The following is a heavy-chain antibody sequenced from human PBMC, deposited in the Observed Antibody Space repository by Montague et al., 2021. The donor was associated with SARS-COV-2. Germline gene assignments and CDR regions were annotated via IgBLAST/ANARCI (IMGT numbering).Heavy chain of an antibody. CDR3: ASPTYYYDSSGYDGFDT. CDR2: IYYTGST. CDR1: GGSIISTSSY. J-gene: IGHJ3*02. D-gene: IGHD3-22*01. V-gene: IGHV4-39*01. Sequence: SETLSLTCTVSGGSIISTSSYWGWIRQPPGKGLEWIGSIYYTGSTYYNPSLKTRVTISVDTSKNQFSLRLSSVTAADTAVYYCASPTYYYDSSGYDGFDTWGQGTMVTVSS.